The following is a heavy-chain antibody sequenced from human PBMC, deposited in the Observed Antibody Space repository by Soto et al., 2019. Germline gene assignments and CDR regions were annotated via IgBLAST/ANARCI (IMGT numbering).Heavy chain of an antibody. V-gene: IGHV5-51*01. CDR2: IYPGDSDT. J-gene: IGHJ5*02. CDR3: ARRYCSGGSCYSNWFAP. D-gene: IGHD2-15*01. CDR1: GYSFTSYW. Sequence: GESLKISCKGSGYSFTSYWIGWVRQMPGKGLEWMGIIYPGDSDTRYSPSFQGQVTISADKSISTAYLQWSSLKASDTAMYYCARRYCSGGSCYSNWFAPWGQGTLVTVSS.